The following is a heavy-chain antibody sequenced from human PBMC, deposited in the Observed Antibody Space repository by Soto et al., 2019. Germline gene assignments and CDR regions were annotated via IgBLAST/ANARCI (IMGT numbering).Heavy chain of an antibody. CDR2: IYYSGST. CDR1: GGSISSYY. J-gene: IGHJ3*02. CDR3: ARDKLGDAFDI. D-gene: IGHD7-27*01. Sequence: SETLSLTCTVSGGSISSYYWSWIRQPPGKGLEWIGYIYYSGSTNYNPSLKSRVTTSVDTSKNQFSLKLSSVTAADTAVYYCARDKLGDAFDIWGQGTMVTVSS. V-gene: IGHV4-59*01.